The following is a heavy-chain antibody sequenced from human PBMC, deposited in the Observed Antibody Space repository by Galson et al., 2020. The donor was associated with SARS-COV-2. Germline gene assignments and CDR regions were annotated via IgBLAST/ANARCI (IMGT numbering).Heavy chain of an antibody. V-gene: IGHV4-59*01. D-gene: IGHD1-1*01. CDR1: GGSIIAYY. CDR2: IYYSGFT. J-gene: IGHJ4*02. Sequence: SETLSLTCTVSGGSIIAYYWSWIRQPPGKGLEWLGYIYYSGFTDYNPSLQSRVTISVDTSKNQLSLKLNSLTAADTAVYYCARWNEGLDYWGQGMLVTVSS. CDR3: ARWNEGLDY.